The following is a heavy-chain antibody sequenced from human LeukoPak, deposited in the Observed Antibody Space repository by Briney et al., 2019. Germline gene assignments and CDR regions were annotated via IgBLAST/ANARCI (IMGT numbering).Heavy chain of an antibody. CDR2: MNPNSGNT. Sequence: GASVKVSCKASGYTFTSYDINWVRQATGQGLEWMGWMNPNSGNTGYAQKFQGRVTITRNTSISTAYMELSSLRSEDMAVYYCARDGMTTATPGGFDYWGQGTLVTVSS. CDR1: GYTFTSYD. V-gene: IGHV1-8*03. CDR3: ARDGMTTATPGGFDY. D-gene: IGHD4-17*01. J-gene: IGHJ4*02.